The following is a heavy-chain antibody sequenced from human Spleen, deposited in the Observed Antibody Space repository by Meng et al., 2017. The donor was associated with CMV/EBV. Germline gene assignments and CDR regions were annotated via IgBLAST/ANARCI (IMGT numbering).Heavy chain of an antibody. V-gene: IGHV1-69*10. CDR1: GGTFSSYA. CDR2: IIPILGIA. Sequence: SVKVSCKASGGTFSSYAISWVRHAPGQGLEWMGGIIPILGIANYAQKFQGRVTITADKSTSTAYMELSSLRSEDTAVYYCAREGSGSYIDAFDIWGQGTMVTVSS. J-gene: IGHJ3*02. CDR3: AREGSGSYIDAFDI. D-gene: IGHD1-26*01.